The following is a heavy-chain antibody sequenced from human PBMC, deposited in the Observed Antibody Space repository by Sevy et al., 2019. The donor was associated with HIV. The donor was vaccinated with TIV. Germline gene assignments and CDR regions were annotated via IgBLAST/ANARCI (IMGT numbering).Heavy chain of an antibody. CDR2: IFYDGNYK. CDR1: GFTFSRNG. Sequence: GGSLRFSCAASGFTFSRNGMHWVRQAPGKGLEWVAGIFYDGNYKYYADSVKGRFSISRDNSENTLYVQMDSLRVEGTAVYYCAKESGSDWYFDYWGQGTLVTVSS. J-gene: IGHJ4*02. CDR3: AKESGSDWYFDY. D-gene: IGHD2-21*01. V-gene: IGHV3-33*06.